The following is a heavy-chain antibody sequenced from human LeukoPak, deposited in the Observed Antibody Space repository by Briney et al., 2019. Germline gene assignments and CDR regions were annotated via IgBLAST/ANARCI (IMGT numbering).Heavy chain of an antibody. V-gene: IGHV4-34*01. J-gene: IGHJ4*02. CDR2: INHSGST. CDR1: GGSFSGYY. Sequence: SETLSLTCAVYGGSFSGYYWSWIRQPPGKGLEWIGEINHSGSTNYNPSLKSRVTISVDTSKNQFSLKLSSVTAADTAVYYCARLSVRAHWNYVPPLLDYWGQGTLVTVSS. D-gene: IGHD1-7*01. CDR3: ARLSVRAHWNYVPPLLDY.